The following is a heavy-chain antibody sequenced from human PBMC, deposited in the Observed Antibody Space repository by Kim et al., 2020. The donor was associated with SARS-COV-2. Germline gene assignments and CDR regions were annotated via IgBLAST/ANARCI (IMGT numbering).Heavy chain of an antibody. CDR2: ISGSGSST. Sequence: GGSLRLSCAASGFSFRDYAMSWVRQAPGKGLEWVSAISGSGSSTYYAEAMNGRFIISRDNSKNTLYLQMNSLRAEDTAVYYCAKVEIYDGSVPYGMDVWGQGTTVTVSS. J-gene: IGHJ6*02. CDR1: GFSFRDYA. V-gene: IGHV3-23*01. D-gene: IGHD3-10*01. CDR3: AKVEIYDGSVPYGMDV.